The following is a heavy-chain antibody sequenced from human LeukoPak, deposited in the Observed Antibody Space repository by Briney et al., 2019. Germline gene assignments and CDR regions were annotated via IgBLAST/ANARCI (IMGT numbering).Heavy chain of an antibody. CDR3: ARYDILTGLQGGFFDY. Sequence: PSETLSLTCAVSGYSISSTNWWGWIRQSPGKGLEWIEYIYYSGSTYYNPSLKSRVTMSVDTSKNQFTLKLSSVTAVDTAVYYCARYDILTGLQGGFFDYWGQGTLVTVSS. CDR2: IYYSGST. J-gene: IGHJ4*02. D-gene: IGHD3-9*01. V-gene: IGHV4-28*01. CDR1: GYSISSTNW.